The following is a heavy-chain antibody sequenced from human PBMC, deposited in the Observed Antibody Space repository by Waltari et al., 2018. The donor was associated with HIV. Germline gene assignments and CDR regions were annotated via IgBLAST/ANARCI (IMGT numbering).Heavy chain of an antibody. Sequence: VQLVEAGGDLSNSGVSLPTSFIASTLRIPASPIPRIRQAPGKGLEGLSYISPSESIVNEADAVKGRFTVSRDNAKNSLYLKMTSLRAEDTAVYYCARSHCESKRCFLDHCYDVDVWGQGTTVTVSS. D-gene: IGHD2-21*01. CDR1: TLRIPASP. CDR2: ISPSESIV. CDR3: ARSHCESKRCFLDHCYDVDV. J-gene: IGHJ6*02. V-gene: IGHV3-11*01.